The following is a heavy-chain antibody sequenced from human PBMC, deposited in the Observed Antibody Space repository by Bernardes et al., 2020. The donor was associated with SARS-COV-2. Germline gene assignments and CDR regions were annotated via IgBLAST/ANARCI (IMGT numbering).Heavy chain of an antibody. J-gene: IGHJ4*02. V-gene: IGHV3-30*02. CDR2: IRSGGRGK. CDR3: ATDGPNYDIKD. CDR1: GLTFRKYG. Sequence: GGSLRLSCAAAGLTFRKYGMHWVRQAPGKGLEWLAFIRSGGRGKDYIDSVEGRFTISRDDPKNTLYLQMSRLRVEDTAVYYCATDGPNYDIKDWGQGTLVTVSS. D-gene: IGHD3-9*01.